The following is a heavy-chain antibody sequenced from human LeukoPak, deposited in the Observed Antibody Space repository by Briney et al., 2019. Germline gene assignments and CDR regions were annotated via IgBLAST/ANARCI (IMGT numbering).Heavy chain of an antibody. CDR2: IYYSGST. J-gene: IGHJ4*02. CDR3: AKPDDSGGNLVDL. V-gene: IGHV4-39*02. CDR1: GGSIRSGSHY. D-gene: IGHD3-22*01. Sequence: TSETLSLTCTVSGGSIRSGSHYWAWIRQPPGKGLEWIGSIYYSGSTYYNPSLENRVTISIDTSKNHFSLKLSSLSAADTSVYYCAKPDDSGGNLVDLWGQGTLVTVS.